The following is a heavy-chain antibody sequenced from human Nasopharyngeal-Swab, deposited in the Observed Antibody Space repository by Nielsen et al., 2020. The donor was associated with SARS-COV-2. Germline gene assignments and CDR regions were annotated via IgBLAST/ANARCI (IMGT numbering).Heavy chain of an antibody. D-gene: IGHD1-26*01. CDR3: ARIAGRGSIYYYYMDV. J-gene: IGHJ6*03. V-gene: IGHV3-21*01. Sequence: GESLKISCAASGFIFSGSAMHWVRQVPGEGLEWVSSISGSGSYVYYADSVKGRFTISKDSAKNSLYLQMNSLRADDTAVYFCARIAGRGSIYYYYMDVWGTGTTVTVSS. CDR2: ISGSGSYV. CDR1: GFIFSGSA.